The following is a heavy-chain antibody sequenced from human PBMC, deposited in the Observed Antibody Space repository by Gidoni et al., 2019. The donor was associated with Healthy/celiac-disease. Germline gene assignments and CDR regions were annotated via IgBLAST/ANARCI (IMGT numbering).Heavy chain of an antibody. CDR2: ISYDGSNK. CDR3: ARDGGQYQTSSYYYFDY. V-gene: IGHV3-30-3*01. Sequence: QVQLVESGVGVVQPGRSLRLSCSASGFTFSSYAMHWVRQAPGKGLEWVAVISYDGSNKYYADSVKGRFTISRDNSKNTLYLQMNSLRAEDTAVYYCARDGGQYQTSSYYYFDYWGQGTLVTVSS. J-gene: IGHJ4*02. CDR1: GFTFSSYA. D-gene: IGHD2-2*01.